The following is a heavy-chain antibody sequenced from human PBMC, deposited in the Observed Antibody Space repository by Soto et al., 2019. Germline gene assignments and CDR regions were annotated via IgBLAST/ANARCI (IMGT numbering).Heavy chain of an antibody. Sequence: QVQLVESGGGVVQPGRSLRLSCAASGFTFSSYAMHWVRQAPGKGLEWVAVISYDGSNKYYADSVKGRFTISRDNSKNTLYLQMNSLRAEDTAVYYCAYGGSYAHDAFDIWGQGTMVTVSP. CDR3: AYGGSYAHDAFDI. V-gene: IGHV3-30-3*01. D-gene: IGHD1-26*01. CDR2: ISYDGSNK. CDR1: GFTFSSYA. J-gene: IGHJ3*02.